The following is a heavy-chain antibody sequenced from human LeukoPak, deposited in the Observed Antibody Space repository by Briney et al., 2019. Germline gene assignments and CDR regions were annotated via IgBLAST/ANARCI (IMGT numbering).Heavy chain of an antibody. D-gene: IGHD6-13*01. J-gene: IGHJ5*02. Sequence: PGGSLRLSCAASGFTFSTYYMSWVRQAPGKGLEWVSYISSSGSTIYYADSVKGRFTISRDNAKNSLYLQMNSLRAEDTAVYYCAREASDSSSWYHWFDPWGQGTLVTVSS. CDR1: GFTFSTYY. CDR3: AREASDSSSWYHWFDP. V-gene: IGHV3-48*03. CDR2: ISSSGSTI.